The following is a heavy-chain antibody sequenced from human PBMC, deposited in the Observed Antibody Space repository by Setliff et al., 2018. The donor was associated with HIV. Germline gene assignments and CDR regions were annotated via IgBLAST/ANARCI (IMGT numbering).Heavy chain of an antibody. D-gene: IGHD1-1*01. Sequence: ASVKVSCKPSGYTFTDSYMHWVQQAPGKGLEWMGRVDPEDGDTKDSEKFQGRVNITADASTDTAYMELSSLTSDDTAVYYCATAKEHWPSEGGFDYWGQGTLVTVSS. J-gene: IGHJ4*02. CDR3: ATAKEHWPSEGGFDY. V-gene: IGHV1-69-2*01. CDR1: GYTFTDSY. CDR2: VDPEDGDT.